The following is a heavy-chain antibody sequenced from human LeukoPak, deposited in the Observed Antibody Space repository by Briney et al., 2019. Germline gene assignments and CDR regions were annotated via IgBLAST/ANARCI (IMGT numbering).Heavy chain of an antibody. CDR1: GGSFSGYY. CDR3: ASEIAAAGTGFDY. D-gene: IGHD6-13*01. CDR2: INHSGST. V-gene: IGHV4-34*01. Sequence: SETLSLTCAVYGGSFSGYYWSWIRQPPGKGLERTGEINHSGSTNYNPSLKSRVTISVDTSKNQFSLKLSSVTAADTAVYYCASEIAAAGTGFDYWGQGTLVTVSS. J-gene: IGHJ4*02.